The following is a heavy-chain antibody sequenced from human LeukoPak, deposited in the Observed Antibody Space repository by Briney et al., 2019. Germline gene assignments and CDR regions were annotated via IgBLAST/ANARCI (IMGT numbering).Heavy chain of an antibody. V-gene: IGHV4-4*07. CDR1: GGSISRYY. CDR2: IYTSGST. Sequence: SETLSLTCTVSGGSISRYYWSWIRQPAGKGLEWIGRIYTSGSTNYNPSLKSRITMSVDTSKNQFSLKLSSVTAADTAVYYCAREYNEYPENWFDPWGQGTLVTVSS. J-gene: IGHJ5*02. D-gene: IGHD1-1*01. CDR3: AREYNEYPENWFDP.